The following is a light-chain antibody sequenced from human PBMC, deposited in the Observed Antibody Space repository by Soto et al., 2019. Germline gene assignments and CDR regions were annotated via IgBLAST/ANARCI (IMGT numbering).Light chain of an antibody. J-gene: IGLJ2*01. CDR2: DVS. Sequence: QSVLTQPASVSGSPGQSITISCTGTTSDIGGYNYVSWYQQHPGKAPKLMIYDVSNRPSGVSDRFSGSKSGNTASLTSSGLQAEDEADYYCSPFTDTNTYVVLGGGTKLTVL. V-gene: IGLV2-14*01. CDR3: SPFTDTNTYVV. CDR1: TSDIGGYNY.